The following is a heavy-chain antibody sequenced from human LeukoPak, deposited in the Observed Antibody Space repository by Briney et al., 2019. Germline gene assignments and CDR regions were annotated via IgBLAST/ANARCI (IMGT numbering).Heavy chain of an antibody. CDR3: ARAYAGGIFDS. CDR1: VFTFSDYW. CDR2: IKEDGSEN. V-gene: IGHV3-7*04. Sequence: GGSLRLSCVASVFTFSDYWMSWVRQAPGKGLEWVANIKEDGSENYYVDSVRGRFTISRDNAKNSLYLQMNSLRAEDTAMYYCARAYAGGIFDSWGQGTLVTVSS. J-gene: IGHJ4*02. D-gene: IGHD3-16*01.